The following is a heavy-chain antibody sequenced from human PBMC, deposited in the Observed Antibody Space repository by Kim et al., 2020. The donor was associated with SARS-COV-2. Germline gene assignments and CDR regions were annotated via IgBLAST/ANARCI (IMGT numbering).Heavy chain of an antibody. D-gene: IGHD3-10*01. CDR3: TTDGSMVLPYYGMDV. J-gene: IGHJ6*02. Sequence: APVKGGFTISRDDSKNTLDLQMNSLKTEDTAVYYCTTDGSMVLPYYGMDVWGQGTTVTVSS. V-gene: IGHV3-15*01.